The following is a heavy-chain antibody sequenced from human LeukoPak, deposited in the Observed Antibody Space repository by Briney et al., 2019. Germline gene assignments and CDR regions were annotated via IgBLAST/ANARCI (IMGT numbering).Heavy chain of an antibody. J-gene: IGHJ5*02. Sequence: ASVKVPCKASGYTFTSYYMHWVRQAPGQGLEWMGWINPNSGGTNYAQKFQGRVTMTRDTSISTAYMELSRLRSDDTAVYYCARGGYDFWSGSNWFDPWGQGTLVTVSS. V-gene: IGHV1-2*02. CDR1: GYTFTSYY. CDR3: ARGGYDFWSGSNWFDP. CDR2: INPNSGGT. D-gene: IGHD3-3*01.